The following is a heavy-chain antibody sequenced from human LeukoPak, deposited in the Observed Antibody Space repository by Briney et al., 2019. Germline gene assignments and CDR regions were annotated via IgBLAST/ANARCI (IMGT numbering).Heavy chain of an antibody. CDR3: AKVGSYDSSGCFDY. D-gene: IGHD3-22*01. Sequence: PGGSLRLSCAASGFTFSSYAMSWVRQAPGKGLEWVSAISGSGGSTYYADSVKGRFTISRDNSENTLYLQMNSLRAEDTAVYYCAKVGSYDSSGCFDYWGQGTLVTVSS. CDR2: ISGSGGST. CDR1: GFTFSSYA. J-gene: IGHJ4*02. V-gene: IGHV3-23*01.